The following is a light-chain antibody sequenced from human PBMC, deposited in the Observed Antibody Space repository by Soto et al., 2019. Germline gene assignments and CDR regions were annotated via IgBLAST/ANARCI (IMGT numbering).Light chain of an antibody. J-gene: IGKJ2*01. Sequence: EIVLTQSPGTLSLSPGERGTISCRASQRVSSSYLAWYQQKPGQAPRLLIYGASSRATGIPDRFSGSGSGTDLTLTISRQEAEDFAVYYCQQYGSSTYTFGQGTKLEIK. V-gene: IGKV3-20*01. CDR3: QQYGSSTYT. CDR2: GAS. CDR1: QRVSSSY.